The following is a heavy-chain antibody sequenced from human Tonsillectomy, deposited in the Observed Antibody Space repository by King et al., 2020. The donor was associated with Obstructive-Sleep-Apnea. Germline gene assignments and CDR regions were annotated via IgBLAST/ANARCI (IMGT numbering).Heavy chain of an antibody. Sequence: VQLVESGGGWVQPGGSLRLSCVSSQFTFDDYTMHWVRQTPERGLEWVSGISWDGASSGYADSVRGRFTISRDNTKSSLHLQMNSLRPEDTALYYCVRGYSTSWSGYFDSWGQGALVSVSS. CDR2: ISWDGASS. J-gene: IGHJ4*02. D-gene: IGHD2-2*01. CDR1: QFTFDDYT. CDR3: VRGYSTSWSGYFDS. V-gene: IGHV3-9*01.